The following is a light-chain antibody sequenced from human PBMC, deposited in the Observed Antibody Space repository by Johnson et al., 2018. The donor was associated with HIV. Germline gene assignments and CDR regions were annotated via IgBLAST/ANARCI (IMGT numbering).Light chain of an antibody. CDR1: SSNIGNNY. Sequence: QPALTQPPSVSAAPGQKVTISCSGSSSNIGNNYVSWYQQLPGTAPQLLIYANNKRPSGIPYRFSGSKSGTSATLGITGLQTGDEADYYCGTWDSSLSSYVFGTGTKVTVL. CDR3: GTWDSSLSSYV. J-gene: IGLJ1*01. V-gene: IGLV1-51*01. CDR2: ANN.